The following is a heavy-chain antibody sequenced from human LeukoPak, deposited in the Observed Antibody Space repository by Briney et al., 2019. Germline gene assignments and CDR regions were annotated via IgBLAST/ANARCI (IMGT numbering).Heavy chain of an antibody. D-gene: IGHD6-19*01. J-gene: IGHJ6*02. CDR1: GFTFSSYG. Sequence: GGSLRLSCAASGFTFSSYGMHWVRQAPGKGLEWVAVISYDGSNKYYADSVKGRFTISRDNSKNTLYLQMNSLRAEDTAVYYCAKAPGSGSNYYYGMGVWGQGTTVTVSS. CDR2: ISYDGSNK. V-gene: IGHV3-30*18. CDR3: AKAPGSGSNYYYGMGV.